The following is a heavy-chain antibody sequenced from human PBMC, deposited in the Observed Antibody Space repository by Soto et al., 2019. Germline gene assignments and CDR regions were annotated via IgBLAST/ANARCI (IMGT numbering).Heavy chain of an antibody. V-gene: IGHV4-61*08. CDR2: IYYSGST. Sequence: SETLSLTCTVSGGSISSGGYYWSWIRQHPGKGLEWIGYIYYSGSTNYNPSLKSRVTISVDTSKNQFSLKLSSVTAADTAVYYCARGMRSGWPYYFDYWGQGTLVTVSS. J-gene: IGHJ4*02. CDR1: GGSISSGGYY. CDR3: ARGMRSGWPYYFDY. D-gene: IGHD6-19*01.